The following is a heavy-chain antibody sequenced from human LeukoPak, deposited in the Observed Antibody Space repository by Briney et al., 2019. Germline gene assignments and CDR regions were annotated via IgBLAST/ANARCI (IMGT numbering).Heavy chain of an antibody. CDR1: GGSISTYY. CDR3: AREYSSSAPPLY. V-gene: IGHV4-59*01. Sequence: TSETLSLTCTVSGGSISTYYWSWIRQPPGKGLEWIGNINYSGGTKYNPSLKSRVTISVDTSKNQFSLKLSSVTAADTALYYCAREYSSSAPPLYCGQGTLVTVSS. D-gene: IGHD6-13*01. CDR2: INYSGGT. J-gene: IGHJ4*02.